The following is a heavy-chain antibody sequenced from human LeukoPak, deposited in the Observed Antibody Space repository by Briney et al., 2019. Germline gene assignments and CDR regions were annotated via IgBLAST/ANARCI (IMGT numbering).Heavy chain of an antibody. V-gene: IGHV3-7*01. Sequence: PGGSLRLSCAASGFTFSSYWMSWVRQAPGKGLEWVANIKQDGSEKYYVDSVKGRFTISRDNAKNSLYLQMNSLRAEDTAVYYCAREGYSSGWYYYYGMDVWGQGTTVTVS. CDR3: AREGYSSGWYYYYGMDV. CDR1: GFTFSSYW. J-gene: IGHJ6*02. CDR2: IKQDGSEK. D-gene: IGHD6-19*01.